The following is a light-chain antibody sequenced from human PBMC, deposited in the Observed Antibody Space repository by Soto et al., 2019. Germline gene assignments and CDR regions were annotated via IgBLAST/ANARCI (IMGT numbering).Light chain of an antibody. CDR1: QSVSSSY. CDR2: GAS. J-gene: IGKJ4*01. Sequence: EIVLTQSPGTLSLSPGERATLSCRASQSVSSSYLAWYQQKPGQAPRLIIYGASSRATGIPDRFSGSGSRTDFTLTISRLEPEDFAVYYCQQYGSSPSFGGGTKVEIK. CDR3: QQYGSSPS. V-gene: IGKV3-20*01.